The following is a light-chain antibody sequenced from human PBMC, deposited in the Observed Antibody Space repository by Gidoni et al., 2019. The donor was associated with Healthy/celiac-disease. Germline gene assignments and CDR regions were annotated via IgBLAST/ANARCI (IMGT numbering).Light chain of an antibody. J-gene: IGKJ4*01. CDR3: QQRSNLSLT. CDR1: QSVSSY. V-gene: IGKV3-11*01. CDR2: DAS. Sequence: DIVLPQYPATLSCSPGERATLSCRASQSVSSYLAWYQQKPGQAPRLLIYDASNRATGIPARCSGSGSETDFNLTNGSLEPEEVAVYYCQQRSNLSLTFGGGTKVEIK.